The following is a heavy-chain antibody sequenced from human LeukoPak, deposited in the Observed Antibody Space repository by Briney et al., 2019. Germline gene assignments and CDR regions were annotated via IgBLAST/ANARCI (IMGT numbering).Heavy chain of an antibody. J-gene: IGHJ4*02. V-gene: IGHV3-23*01. CDR1: GFTFRSYA. CDR3: AKDYGGWRGYFDY. CDR2: ISGSGGST. D-gene: IGHD4-23*01. Sequence: PGGSLRLSCTASGFTFRSYAMSWVRQAPGKGLEGVSAISGSGGSTYYADSVKGRFTISRDNSKNTLYLQMNSLRAEDTAVYYCAKDYGGWRGYFDYWGQGTLVTVSS.